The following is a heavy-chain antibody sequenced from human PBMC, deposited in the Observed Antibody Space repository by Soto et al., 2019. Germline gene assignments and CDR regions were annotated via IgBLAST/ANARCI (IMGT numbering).Heavy chain of an antibody. D-gene: IGHD6-13*01. CDR3: ARESIAAAGTFDP. V-gene: IGHV1-2*04. CDR2: INPNSGGT. Sequence: QVQLVQSGAEVKKPGASVKVSCKASGYTFTGYYMHWVRQAPGQGLEWMGWINPNSGGTNYAQKFQGWVTMTRDTSISTAYMELSRLRSDDSAVYYCARESIAAAGTFDPWGQGTLVTVSS. J-gene: IGHJ5*02. CDR1: GYTFTGYY.